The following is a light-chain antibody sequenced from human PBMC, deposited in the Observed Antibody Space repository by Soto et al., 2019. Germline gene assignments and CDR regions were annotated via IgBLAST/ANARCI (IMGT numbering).Light chain of an antibody. CDR1: QSVTSH. J-gene: IGKJ1*01. CDR3: HQYHNFPRT. Sequence: EIVLTQSPAALSVSPGESATLAFMASQSVTSHLAWYQQKPGQAPRLLIFGASTRATGIPARFSGSGSGTEFTLTVSSLQPDDFATYYCHQYHNFPRTFGQGTKVDIK. V-gene: IGKV3-15*01. CDR2: GAS.